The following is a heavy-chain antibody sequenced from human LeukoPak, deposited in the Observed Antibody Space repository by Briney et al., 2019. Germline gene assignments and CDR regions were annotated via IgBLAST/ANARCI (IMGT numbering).Heavy chain of an antibody. D-gene: IGHD6-19*01. V-gene: IGHV3-20*04. CDR2: IGWSGSST. Sequence: GGSLRLSCAASGFTLDDYGMSWVRQAPGKRLEWVSGIGWSGSSTGYADSVKGRFTISIDNAKNSLYLQLNSLRAEDTAFYYCARDRASGWYRGDYDYWGQGTLVTVSS. CDR1: GFTLDDYG. J-gene: IGHJ4*02. CDR3: ARDRASGWYRGDYDY.